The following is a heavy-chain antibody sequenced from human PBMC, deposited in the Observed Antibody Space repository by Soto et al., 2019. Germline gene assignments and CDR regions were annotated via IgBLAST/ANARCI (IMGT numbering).Heavy chain of an antibody. CDR2: IWYDGSNK. CDR3: AREGSSGWYDIGYYYYYGMDV. D-gene: IGHD6-19*01. J-gene: IGHJ6*02. CDR1: GFTFSSYG. Sequence: QVQLVESGGGVVQPGRSLRLSCAASGFTFSSYGMHWVRQAPGKGLEWVAVIWYDGSNKYYADSVKGRFTISRDNSKNTLYLKMNSLRAEDTAVYYCAREGSSGWYDIGYYYYYGMDVWGQGTTVTVSS. V-gene: IGHV3-33*01.